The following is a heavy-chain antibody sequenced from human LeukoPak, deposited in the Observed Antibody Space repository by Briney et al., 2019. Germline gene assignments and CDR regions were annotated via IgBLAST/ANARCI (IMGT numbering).Heavy chain of an antibody. CDR3: AREGGETDQLVHYYYYGMDV. CDR1: GYTFTSYG. Sequence: ASVKVSCKASGYTFTSYGISWVRQAPGQGLEWMGWISAYNGNTNYAQKLLGRVTMTTDTSTSTDYIELRSLRSDDTAVYYCAREGGETDQLVHYYYYGMDVWGQGTTVTVSS. V-gene: IGHV1-18*01. CDR2: ISAYNGNT. J-gene: IGHJ6*02. D-gene: IGHD6-6*01.